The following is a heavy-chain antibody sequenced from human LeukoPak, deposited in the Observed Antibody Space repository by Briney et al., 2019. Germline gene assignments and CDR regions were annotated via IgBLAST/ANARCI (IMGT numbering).Heavy chain of an antibody. J-gene: IGHJ5*02. CDR1: GFTFSDFA. CDR2: ISYDENNE. CDR3: AKDGWFDP. Sequence: PGKSLRLSCAASGFTFSDFAMHWVRQAPGKGLEWLALISYDENNEFYADSVKGRFTISRDNSKDTLYLQLNSLRAEDTAVYYCAKDGWFDPWGQGTLVTVSS. V-gene: IGHV3-30*01.